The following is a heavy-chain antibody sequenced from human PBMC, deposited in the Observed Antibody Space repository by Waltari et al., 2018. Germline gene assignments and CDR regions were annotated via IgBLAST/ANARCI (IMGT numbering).Heavy chain of an antibody. D-gene: IGHD3-10*01. CDR2: IYYDGSEK. CDR3: AKASGESAFDI. J-gene: IGHJ3*02. CDR1: GFSFSTYG. V-gene: IGHV3-33*06. Sequence: QVRLVESGGGVVQPGRSLRLSCAASGFSFSTYGMHWVRQAPGKGLEWVGSIYYDGSEKFYADSVKGRFTISRDNSKNTLYLQMISPKVEDTSVYYCAKASGESAFDIWGQGTMVTVSS.